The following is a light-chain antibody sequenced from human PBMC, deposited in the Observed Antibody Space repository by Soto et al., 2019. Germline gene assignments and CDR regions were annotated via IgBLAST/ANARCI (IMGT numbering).Light chain of an antibody. CDR3: QHYGNSPPSVT. CDR2: GAS. J-gene: IGKJ3*01. Sequence: EIGLTQSANPLSLSPGERATLSCRASQSVSSGYLVWYQQKPGPAPRLLIYGASNRATGIPDRFSGSGSWTDFTLNISRLEPEEFAVYYCQHYGNSPPSVTFGPGTKVDI. V-gene: IGKV3-20*01. CDR1: QSVSSGY.